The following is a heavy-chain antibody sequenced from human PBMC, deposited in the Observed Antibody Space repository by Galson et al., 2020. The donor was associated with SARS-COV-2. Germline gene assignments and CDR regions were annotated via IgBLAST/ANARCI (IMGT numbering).Heavy chain of an antibody. CDR3: ARGRRHMNWDPFDS. V-gene: IGHV3-21*01. J-gene: IGHJ4*02. CDR2: ISSTSSYK. D-gene: IGHD1-26*01. Sequence: GESLKIYCTAPGFTFSDYRLKWVRQAPGKGLELVSSISSTSSYKNDADSVKGRFTISRDNAKNSVYLQMNSLRAEDTAVYYCARGRRHMNWDPFDSLGQGSLITVSS. CDR1: GFTFSDYR.